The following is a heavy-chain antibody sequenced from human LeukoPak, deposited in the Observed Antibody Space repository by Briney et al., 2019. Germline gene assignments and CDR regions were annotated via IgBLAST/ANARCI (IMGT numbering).Heavy chain of an antibody. V-gene: IGHV4-34*01. J-gene: IGHJ4*02. CDR1: GGSFSGYY. CDR3: ARRKGLRYSDWSPRYYFDY. Sequence: SETLSLTCAVYGGSFSGYYWSWIRQPPGKGLEWIGEINHSGSTNYNPSLKSRVTISVDTSKNQFSLKLSSVTAADTAVYYCARRKGLRYSDWSPRYYFDYWGQGTLVTVSS. CDR2: INHSGST. D-gene: IGHD3-9*01.